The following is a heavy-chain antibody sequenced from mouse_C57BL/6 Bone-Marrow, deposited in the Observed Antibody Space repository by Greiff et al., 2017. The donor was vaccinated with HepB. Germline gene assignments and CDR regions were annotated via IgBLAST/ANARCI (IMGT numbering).Heavy chain of an antibody. J-gene: IGHJ3*01. Sequence: EVQRVESGGGLVQPGGSLKLSCAASGFTFSDYYMYWVRQTPEKRLEWVAYISNGGGSTYYPDTVKGRFTISRDNAKNTLYLQMSRLKSEDTALYYCARQGIYYGGFAYWGQGTLVTVSA. CDR3: ARQGIYYGGFAY. V-gene: IGHV5-12*01. CDR1: GFTFSDYY. D-gene: IGHD2-1*01. CDR2: ISNGGGST.